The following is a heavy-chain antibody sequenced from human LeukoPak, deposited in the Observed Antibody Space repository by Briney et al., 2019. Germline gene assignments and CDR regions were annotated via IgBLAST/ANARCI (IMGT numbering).Heavy chain of an antibody. CDR2: IYYTGST. CDR1: GDSISNNY. J-gene: IGHJ4*02. CDR3: ARYSYGGYHFDY. V-gene: IGHV4-59*08. Sequence: SQTLSLTCSVSGDSISNNYWSWIRQPPGKGLEWIGYIYYTGSTNYNPSLKSRVTISLDTSKNQFSLKLTSVTAADTAVYYCARYSYGGYHFDYWGRGTRVTVSS. D-gene: IGHD5-18*01.